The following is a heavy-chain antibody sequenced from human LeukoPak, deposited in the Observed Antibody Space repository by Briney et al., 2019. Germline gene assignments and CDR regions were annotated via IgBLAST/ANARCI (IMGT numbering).Heavy chain of an antibody. V-gene: IGHV4-59*01. CDR2: IYYSGST. Sequence: SETLSFTCTVSGGSISSYYWSWIRQPPGKGLEWIGYIYYSGSTNYNPSLKSRVTISVDTSKNQFSLKLSSVTAADTAVYYCARGDYSSSWYSAFDIWGQETMVTVSS. CDR3: ARGDYSSSWYSAFDI. D-gene: IGHD6-13*01. J-gene: IGHJ3*02. CDR1: GGSISSYY.